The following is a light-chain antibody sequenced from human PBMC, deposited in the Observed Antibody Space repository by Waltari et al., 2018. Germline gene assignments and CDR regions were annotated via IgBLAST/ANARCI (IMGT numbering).Light chain of an antibody. Sequence: ETVKTQSPATLPVSPGERATLPCRTSQTIGFSLAWYQQKPGQAPRLLIYHASTRATGIPARFSGSGSETEFTLTISSLQSEDVAVYYCQQYNNWPPGTFGQGTRVEI. V-gene: IGKV3-15*01. CDR1: QTIGFS. CDR2: HAS. J-gene: IGKJ1*01. CDR3: QQYNNWPPGT.